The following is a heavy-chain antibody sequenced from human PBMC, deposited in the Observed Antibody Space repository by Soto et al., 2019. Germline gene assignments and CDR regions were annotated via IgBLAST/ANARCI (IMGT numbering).Heavy chain of an antibody. Sequence: QVQLVQSGAEVKKPGSSVKVSCKASGGTFSSYAISWVRQAPGQGLEWMGGIIPIFGTANYAQKFQGRVTITAVESTSTAYMELSSLRSEDTGVYYCASHEGDYCSGGSCYGGGYFDYWGQGTLVTVSS. CDR1: GGTFSSYA. V-gene: IGHV1-69*01. D-gene: IGHD2-15*01. J-gene: IGHJ4*02. CDR3: ASHEGDYCSGGSCYGGGYFDY. CDR2: IIPIFGTA.